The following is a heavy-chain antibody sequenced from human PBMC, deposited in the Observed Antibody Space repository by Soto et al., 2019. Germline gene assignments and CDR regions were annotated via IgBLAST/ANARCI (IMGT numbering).Heavy chain of an antibody. V-gene: IGHV4-39*01. D-gene: IGHD3-3*01. CDR2: IYYSGST. CDR3: ARGVEDFWSGYYPIDY. Sequence: SETLSLTCTVSGGSISSSSYYWGWIRKPPVKGLVWIGSIYYSGSTYFNPSLKSRVTISVDTSKNQFSLRSSPVIAADTAVYYCARGVEDFWSGYYPIDYWGQGTLVTVYS. CDR1: GGSISSSSYY. J-gene: IGHJ4*02.